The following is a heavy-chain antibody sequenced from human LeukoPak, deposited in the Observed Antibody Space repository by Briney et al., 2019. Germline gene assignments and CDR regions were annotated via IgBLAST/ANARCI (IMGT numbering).Heavy chain of an antibody. J-gene: IGHJ5*02. CDR1: GGTFSSYA. CDR3: ARGSMVRGVIYWFDP. CDR2: IIPIFGTA. V-gene: IGHV1-69*13. Sequence: SVKVSCKASGGTFSSYAISWVRQAPGQGLEWRGGIIPIFGTANYAQKFQGRVTITADESTSTAYMELSRLRSEDTAVYYWARGSMVRGVIYWFDPWGQGTLVTVSS. D-gene: IGHD3-10*01.